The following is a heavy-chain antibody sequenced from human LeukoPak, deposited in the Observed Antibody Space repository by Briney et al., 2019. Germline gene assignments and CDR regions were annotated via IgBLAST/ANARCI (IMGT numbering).Heavy chain of an antibody. Sequence: ASVKASCKVSGYTLTELAMHWVRQAPGKRLEWMGGYDPEDGETIYAQKFQGRVTMTEDTSTNTAYMDLRSLISDDTAVYFCATNLATVVTPVYYWGQGTPVTVSS. CDR2: YDPEDGET. CDR1: GYTLTELA. V-gene: IGHV1-24*01. J-gene: IGHJ4*02. CDR3: ATNLATVVTPVYY. D-gene: IGHD4-23*01.